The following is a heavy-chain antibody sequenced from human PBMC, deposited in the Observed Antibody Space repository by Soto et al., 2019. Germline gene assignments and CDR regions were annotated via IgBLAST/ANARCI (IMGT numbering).Heavy chain of an antibody. V-gene: IGHV3-23*01. CDR3: ARRGSGSYYDY. Sequence: EVQLLESGGGLVQPGGSLRLSCAASGFTFSSYAMRWVRQAPGKGLEWVSAISGSGGSTYYADSVKGRFTISRDNAKNTLYLQMNSLRAEDTAVYYCARRGSGSYYDYWGQGTLVTVSS. CDR2: ISGSGGST. D-gene: IGHD1-26*01. CDR1: GFTFSSYA. J-gene: IGHJ4*02.